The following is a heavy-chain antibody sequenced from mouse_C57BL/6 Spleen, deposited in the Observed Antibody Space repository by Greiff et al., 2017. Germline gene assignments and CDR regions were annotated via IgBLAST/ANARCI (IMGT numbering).Heavy chain of an antibody. D-gene: IGHD1-1*01. CDR2: INYDGSST. CDR3: ARDYYGRDWYFDV. V-gene: IGHV5-16*01. CDR1: GFTFSDYY. Sequence: EVQLVESEGGLVQPGSSMKLSCTASGFTFSDYYMAWVRQVPEKGLEWVANINYDGSSTYYLDSLKSRFIISRDNAKNILYLQMSSLKSEDTATYYCARDYYGRDWYFDVWGTGTTVTVSS. J-gene: IGHJ1*03.